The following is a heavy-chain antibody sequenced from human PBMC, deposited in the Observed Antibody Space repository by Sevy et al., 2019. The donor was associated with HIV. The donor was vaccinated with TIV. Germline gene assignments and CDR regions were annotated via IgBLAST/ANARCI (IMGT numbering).Heavy chain of an antibody. CDR2: ISAGGTTT. CDR3: AREEITGFDY. CDR1: GFIFSNYP. D-gene: IGHD3-16*01. Sequence: GGSLRLSCAASGFIFSNYPMSWVRHSPGKGLEWVSDISAGGTTTYYADSVEGRFTISRDNSKNTLYLQMNSLRAEDTAVYSCAREEITGFDYWGRGTLVTVSS. V-gene: IGHV3-23*01. J-gene: IGHJ4*02.